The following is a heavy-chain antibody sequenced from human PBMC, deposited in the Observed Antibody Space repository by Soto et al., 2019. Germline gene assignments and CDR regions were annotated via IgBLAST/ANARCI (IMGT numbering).Heavy chain of an antibody. CDR3: ARGKGSGWNPG. CDR2: IYYSRST. V-gene: IGHV4-31*03. Sequence: QVQLQESGPGLVKPSQTLSLTCTVSGGSISSGGYYWSWIRQHPGQGLEWIGYIYYSRSTSYNPSLKSRVTISVDTSKNQFALKLSSVTAADTAVYYCARGKGSGWNPGWGQGTLVTVSS. J-gene: IGHJ4*02. D-gene: IGHD6-19*01. CDR1: GGSISSGGYY.